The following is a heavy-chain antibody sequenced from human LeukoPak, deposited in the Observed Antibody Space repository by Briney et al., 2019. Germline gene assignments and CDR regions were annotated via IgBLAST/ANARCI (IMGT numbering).Heavy chain of an antibody. CDR1: GGSISGHY. V-gene: IGHV4-59*11. D-gene: IGHD2-2*01. J-gene: IGHJ4*02. Sequence: SETLSLTGTVSGGSISGHYWTWIRLPPGKGLELIGHIFSTGATHYNPSLRSRVTMSIDTSKNQFSLKLSSVNVANTAVYYCARFSTRFDSGCSDASCYVHYWGQGTQVTVSS. CDR3: ARFSTRFDSGCSDASCYVHY. CDR2: IFSTGAT.